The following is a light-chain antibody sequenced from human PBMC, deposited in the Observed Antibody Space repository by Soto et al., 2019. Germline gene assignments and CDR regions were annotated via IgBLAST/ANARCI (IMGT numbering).Light chain of an antibody. CDR1: HSIDSY. J-gene: IGKJ1*01. CDR2: DAF. Sequence: DIQRIQKQYALSASVGDKVSIFCLSRHSIDSYLTWYQQKAGQAPNLLIYDAFNLHSGVPSRFSGGGSGTDFTLTISSLEPEDFAVYYCQQRSILPPTFGQGAIVDI. CDR3: QQRSILPPT. V-gene: IGKV1-9*01.